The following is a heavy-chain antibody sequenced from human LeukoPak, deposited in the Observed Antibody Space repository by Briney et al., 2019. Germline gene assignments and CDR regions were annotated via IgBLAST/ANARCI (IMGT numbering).Heavy chain of an antibody. V-gene: IGHV4-39*01. J-gene: IGHJ3*02. CDR2: IYYSGST. CDR3: ARHKPAPDYYDSSGYYYVDAFDI. CDR1: GGSISSSSYY. Sequence: SETLSLTCTVSGGSISSSSYYWGWIRQPPGKGLEGIGSIYYSGSTYYNPSLKSRVTISVDTSKNQFSLKLRSVTAADKAVYCCARHKPAPDYYDSSGYYYVDAFDIWGQGTMVTVSS. D-gene: IGHD3-22*01.